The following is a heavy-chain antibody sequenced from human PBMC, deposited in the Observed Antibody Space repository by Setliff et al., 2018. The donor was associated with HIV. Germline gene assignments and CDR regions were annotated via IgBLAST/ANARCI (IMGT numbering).Heavy chain of an antibody. V-gene: IGHV1-69*10. D-gene: IGHD1-1*01. CDR3: ATRGRDLGFDY. CDR2: IIPILGIA. J-gene: IGHJ4*02. Sequence: ASVKVSCKASGGAFSSYAISWVRQAPGQGLEWMGGIIPILGIANYAQKFQGRVTITADKSTSTAYMELSSLRSEDTAVYYCATRGRDLGFDYWGQGTLVTVSS. CDR1: GGAFSSYA.